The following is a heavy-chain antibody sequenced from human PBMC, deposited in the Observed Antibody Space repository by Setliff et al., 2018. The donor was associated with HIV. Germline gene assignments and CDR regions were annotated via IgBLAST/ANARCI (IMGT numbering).Heavy chain of an antibody. V-gene: IGHV4-59*11. CDR3: ARGIVTLGGTLNWFDP. J-gene: IGHJ5*02. Sequence: SETLSLTCTVSGGSISSHYWSWIRQPPGKGLEWIGSIYYSGSTNYNPPLKSRVTISVDTSKNQFSLKLSSVTAADTAVYYCARGIVTLGGTLNWFDPWGQGTLVTVSS. D-gene: IGHD2-21*02. CDR2: IYYSGST. CDR1: GGSISSHY.